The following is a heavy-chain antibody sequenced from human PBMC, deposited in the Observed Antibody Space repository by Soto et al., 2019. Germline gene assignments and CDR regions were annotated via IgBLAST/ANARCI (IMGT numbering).Heavy chain of an antibody. D-gene: IGHD2-2*02. CDR1: GFTFDDYA. J-gene: IGHJ6*02. V-gene: IGHV3-9*01. CDR3: AKGYCSSTSCYTADYFYYGMDV. CDR2: ISWNSGSI. Sequence: EVQLVESGGGLVQPGRSLRLSCAASGFTFDDYAMHWVRQAPGKGLEWVSGISWNSGSIGYADSVKGRFTISRDNAKNALYLQMNSLRAEDTALYSCAKGYCSSTSCYTADYFYYGMDVWGQGTTVTVSS.